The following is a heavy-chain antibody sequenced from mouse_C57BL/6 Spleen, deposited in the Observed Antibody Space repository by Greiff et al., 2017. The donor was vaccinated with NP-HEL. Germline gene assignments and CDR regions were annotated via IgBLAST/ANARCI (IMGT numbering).Heavy chain of an antibody. Sequence: EVMLVESGGGLVKPGGSLKLSCAASGFTFSDYGMHWVRQAPEKGLEWVAYISSGSSTIYYADTVKGRFTISRDNAKNTLFLQMTSLRSEDTAMYYCASPIYYGSWFAYWGQGTLVTVSA. D-gene: IGHD2-2*01. J-gene: IGHJ3*01. CDR2: ISSGSSTI. V-gene: IGHV5-17*01. CDR1: GFTFSDYG. CDR3: ASPIYYGSWFAY.